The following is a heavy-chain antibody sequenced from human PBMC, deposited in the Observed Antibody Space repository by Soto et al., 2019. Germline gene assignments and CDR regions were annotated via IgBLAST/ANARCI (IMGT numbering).Heavy chain of an antibody. CDR1: GYTFTSYG. D-gene: IGHD6-19*01. J-gene: IGHJ6*02. V-gene: IGHV1-18*04. CDR3: ARGRTAVTHYYYYYGMDV. CDR2: ISAYNGNT. Sequence: ASVKVSCKASGYTFTSYGISWVRQAPGQGLEWMGWISAYNGNTNYAQKLQGRVTMTTDTSTSTAYMELRSLRSDDTAVYYCARGRTAVTHYYYYYGMDVWGQGTTVTVS.